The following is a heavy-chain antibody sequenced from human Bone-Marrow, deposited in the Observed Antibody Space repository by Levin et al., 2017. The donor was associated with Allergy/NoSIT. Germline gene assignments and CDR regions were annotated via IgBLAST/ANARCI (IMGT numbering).Heavy chain of an antibody. J-gene: IGHJ5*02. D-gene: IGHD2-2*01. CDR2: INPNSGNT. Sequence: WASVKVSCKTSGYSFTSYDINWVRQATGQGLEWMGWINPNSGNTGYAQKLQGRVTMTRNTSLRTAYMALSSLRSEEPAIYYCARDQKGRSDHWGKGTLVTVSS. CDR1: GYSFTSYD. V-gene: IGHV1-8*01. CDR3: ARDQKGRSDH.